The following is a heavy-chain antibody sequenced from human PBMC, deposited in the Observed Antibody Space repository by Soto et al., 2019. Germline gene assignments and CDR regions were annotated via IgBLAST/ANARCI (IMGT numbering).Heavy chain of an antibody. CDR3: AREDHSGSFYGAFDI. CDR2: ISGSGSTI. D-gene: IGHD1-26*01. CDR1: GFIFSSFA. J-gene: IGHJ3*02. Sequence: EMQLVESGGGLVQPGGSLRLSCAASGFIFSSFAMNWVRQAPGKGLEWLSYISGSGSTIYYADSVKGRLTISRDNAKNSLYLQVNSLRAEDTAVYYCAREDHSGSFYGAFDIWGQGTVVTVSS. V-gene: IGHV3-48*03.